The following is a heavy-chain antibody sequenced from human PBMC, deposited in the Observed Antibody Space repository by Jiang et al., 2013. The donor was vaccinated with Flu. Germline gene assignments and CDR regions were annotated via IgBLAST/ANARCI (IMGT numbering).Heavy chain of an antibody. D-gene: IGHD2-8*02. CDR2: IYPGDSDS. Sequence: VQLVESGAEVKKPGESLKISCKGSGYTFTNYWIGWVRQMPGKGLEWMGIIYPGDSDSRYSPSFQGQVTISADKSISTAYLQWSSLRASDTATYYCARRITDCTGGRCSTYYFDYWAREPWSRLL. CDR1: GYTFTNYW. J-gene: IGHJ4*02. V-gene: IGHV5-51*01. CDR3: ARRITDCTGGRCSTYYFDY.